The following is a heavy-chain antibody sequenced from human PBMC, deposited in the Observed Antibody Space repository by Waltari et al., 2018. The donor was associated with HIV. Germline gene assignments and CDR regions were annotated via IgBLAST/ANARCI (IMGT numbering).Heavy chain of an antibody. CDR1: GYSFTSYD. CDR2: MAPSSGNT. CDR3: ARGGSTHTHFAY. J-gene: IGHJ4*02. Sequence: QAQLVQSGAEVKKPGASVKVSCKASGYSFTSYDINWVRQATGQGLEWMGWMAPSSGNTGSAQKFQGRVTMSRNTSVSTVYMELSTLTSDDTAIYFCARGGSTHTHFAYWGQGTLVTVSS. D-gene: IGHD1-26*01. V-gene: IGHV1-8*01.